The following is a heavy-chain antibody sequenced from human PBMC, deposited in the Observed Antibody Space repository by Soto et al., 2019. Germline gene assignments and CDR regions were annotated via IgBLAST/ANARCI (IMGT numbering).Heavy chain of an antibody. CDR2: ISATGTT. CDR1: GDSMSTYY. J-gene: IGHJ5*02. Sequence: QVQLQESGPGLVEPSETLSLTCTVSGDSMSTYYWSWIRQSAEKGLEWIGRISATGTTSYIPSLKSRITLSVDTSKNQFSLNLKFVTAADTAVYYCARGDYGSGPSPWGQGTLVTVSS. D-gene: IGHD3-10*01. CDR3: ARGDYGSGPSP. V-gene: IGHV4-4*07.